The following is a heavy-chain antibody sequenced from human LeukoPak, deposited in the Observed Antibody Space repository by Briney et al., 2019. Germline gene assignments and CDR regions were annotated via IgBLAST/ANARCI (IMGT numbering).Heavy chain of an antibody. D-gene: IGHD6-19*01. Sequence: PGGSLRLSCAASGFTFSTYALSWVRQAPGKGLEWVSGISGSGGSSYFADSVKGRFTISRDNSKNTLYLQMNSLRAEDTAVYYCAKDQGYSSAWYSRDGFDMWGQGTMVTVSS. CDR3: AKDQGYSSAWYSRDGFDM. CDR1: GFTFSTYA. J-gene: IGHJ3*02. CDR2: ISGSGGSS. V-gene: IGHV3-23*01.